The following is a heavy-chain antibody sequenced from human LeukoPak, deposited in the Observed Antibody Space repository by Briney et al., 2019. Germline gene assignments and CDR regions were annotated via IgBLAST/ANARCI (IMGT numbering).Heavy chain of an antibody. CDR3: ARDATTELGTVYMDV. V-gene: IGHV3-48*04. Sequence: GGSLRLSCAASGFMFNNYWMTWVRQAPGKGLEWLSHISTSGSSIHYADSVKGRFTISRDNAKNSLYLQMNSLRVEDTAVYYCARDATTELGTVYMDVWGKGTTVTISS. CDR2: ISTSGSSI. D-gene: IGHD4-17*01. CDR1: GFMFNNYW. J-gene: IGHJ6*03.